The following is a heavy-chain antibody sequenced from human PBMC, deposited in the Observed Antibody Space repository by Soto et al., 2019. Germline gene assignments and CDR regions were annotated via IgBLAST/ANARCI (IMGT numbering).Heavy chain of an antibody. CDR3: ARGPPPVIAAAGTGLDYYKDV. Sequence: ASVKVSCKASGYTFTSYDINWVRQATGQGLEWMGWMNPNSGNTGYAQKFQGRATMTRNTSISTAYMELSSLRSEDTAVYYCARGPPPVIAAAGTGLDYYKDVWGKGTTVTVSS. CDR1: GYTFTSYD. D-gene: IGHD6-13*01. CDR2: MNPNSGNT. V-gene: IGHV1-8*01. J-gene: IGHJ6*03.